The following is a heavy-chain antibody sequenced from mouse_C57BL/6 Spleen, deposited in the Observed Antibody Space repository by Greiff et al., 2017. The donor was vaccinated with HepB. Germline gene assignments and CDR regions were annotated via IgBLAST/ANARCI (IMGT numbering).Heavy chain of an antibody. J-gene: IGHJ4*01. CDR3: ARERVVADYYAMDY. CDR2: INPNNGGT. V-gene: IGHV1-26*01. CDR1: GYTFTDYY. Sequence: EVQLQQSGPELVKPGASVKISCKASGYTFTDYYVNWVKQSHGKSLEWIGDINPNNGGTSYNQKFKGKATLTVDKSSSTAYMELRSLTSEDSAVYYCARERVVADYYAMDYWVKEPQSPSPQ. D-gene: IGHD1-3*01.